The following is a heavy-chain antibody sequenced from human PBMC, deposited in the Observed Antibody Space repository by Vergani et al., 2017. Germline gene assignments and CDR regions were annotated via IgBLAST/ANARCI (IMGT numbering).Heavy chain of an antibody. CDR3: ARGGCSSTSCFYDY. CDR1: GFTFSGYS. D-gene: IGHD2-2*01. J-gene: IGHJ4*02. V-gene: IGHV3-21*01. Sequence: EVQLVESGGGLVKPGGSLRLSCAASGFTFSGYSMNWVRQAPGKGLDWASSISSSSSYIYYADSVKGRFTISRDNAKNSLYLQMNSLRAEDTAVYYCARGGCSSTSCFYDYWGQGTLVTVSS. CDR2: ISSSSSYI.